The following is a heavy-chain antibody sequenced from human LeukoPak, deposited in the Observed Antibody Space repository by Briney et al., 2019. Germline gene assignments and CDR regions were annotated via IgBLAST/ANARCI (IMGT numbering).Heavy chain of an antibody. V-gene: IGHV1-69*05. J-gene: IGHJ3*02. CDR2: IIPIFGTA. D-gene: IGHD6-6*01. CDR1: GGTFSSYA. CDR3: ARVGKAARSRAFDI. Sequence: ASVKVSCKASGGTFSSYAISWVRQAPGQGLEWMGGIIPIFGTANYAQKFQGRVTITTDESTSTAYMVLSSLRSEDTAVYYCARVGKAARSRAFDIWGQGTMVTVSS.